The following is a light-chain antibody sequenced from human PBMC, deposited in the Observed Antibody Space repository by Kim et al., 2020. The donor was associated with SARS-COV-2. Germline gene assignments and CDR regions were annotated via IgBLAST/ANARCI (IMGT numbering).Light chain of an antibody. V-gene: IGKV3-11*01. CDR1: QSVGNF. CDR2: DTI. CDR3: QQRDSWPLT. J-gene: IGKJ4*01. Sequence: LSPGERATLPCRASQSVGNFLAWYQQKPGQSPRLVIYDTINRATGIPDRFRGSGSGTDFTLTITSLEPEDFAVYYCQQRDSWPLTFGGGTKVDIK.